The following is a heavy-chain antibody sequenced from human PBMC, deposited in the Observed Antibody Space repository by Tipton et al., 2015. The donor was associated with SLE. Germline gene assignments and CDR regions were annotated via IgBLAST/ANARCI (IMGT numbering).Heavy chain of an antibody. CDR1: GFSFSHNYP. V-gene: IGHV3-33*06. Sequence: SLRLSCAASGFSFSHNYPMHWVRQAPGKGLEWVAVIWYDGNNKYYGDSVKGRFTISRDNSKNTLHLQMDSLRVEDTAVYYCAKERAEAAYFDFDGMDVWGQGTSVTVSS. CDR3: AKERAEAAYFDFDGMDV. J-gene: IGHJ6*02. CDR2: IWYDGNNK.